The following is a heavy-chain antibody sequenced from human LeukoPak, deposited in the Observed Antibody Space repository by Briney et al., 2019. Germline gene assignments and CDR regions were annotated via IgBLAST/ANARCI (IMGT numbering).Heavy chain of an antibody. CDR3: ARQYSYDSSGYYPWDY. CDR2: INSDGSST. D-gene: IGHD3-22*01. J-gene: IGHJ4*02. Sequence: GGSLRLSCVASGFTFSSYWMHWVRQAPGKGLVWVSRINSDGSSTTYADSVKGRFTISRDNAENTLYLQMNSLRAEDTAMYYCARQYSYDSSGYYPWDYWGQGTLVTVSS. CDR1: GFTFSSYW. V-gene: IGHV3-74*01.